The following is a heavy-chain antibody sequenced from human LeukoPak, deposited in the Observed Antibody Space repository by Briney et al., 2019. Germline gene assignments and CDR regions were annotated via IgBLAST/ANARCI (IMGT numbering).Heavy chain of an antibody. V-gene: IGHV4-34*01. Sequence: PSETLSLTCAVYGGSFSGYYWSWIRQPPGKGLEWIGEINHSGSTNYNPSLKSRVTISVDTSKNQFSLKLSSVTAADTAVYYCARRKYNVGFDPWGQGTLVTVSS. CDR3: ARRKYNVGFDP. J-gene: IGHJ5*02. CDR2: INHSGST. D-gene: IGHD1-14*01. CDR1: GGSFSGYY.